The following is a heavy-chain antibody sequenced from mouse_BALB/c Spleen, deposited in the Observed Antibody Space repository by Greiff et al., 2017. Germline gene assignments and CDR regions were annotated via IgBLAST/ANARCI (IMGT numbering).Heavy chain of an antibody. J-gene: IGHJ1*01. V-gene: IGHV5-12-1*01. CDR2: ISSGGGST. D-gene: IGHD2-1*01. CDR3: ARGDYGKDWYFDV. Sequence: DVMLVESGGGLVKPGGSLKLSCAASGFAFSSYDMSWVRQTPEKRLEWVAYISSGGGSTYYPDTVKGRFTISRDNAKNTLYLQMSSLKSEDTAMYYCARGDYGKDWYFDVWGAGTTVTVSS. CDR1: GFAFSSYD.